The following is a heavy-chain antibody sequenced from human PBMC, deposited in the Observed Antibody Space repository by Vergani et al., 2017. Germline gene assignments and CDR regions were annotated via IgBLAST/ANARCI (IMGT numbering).Heavy chain of an antibody. V-gene: IGHV4-61*02. D-gene: IGHD5-18*01. J-gene: IGHJ6*02. CDR1: GGSISSGSYY. CDR3: ARGGVDTAMVIVHYYYGMDV. CDR2: IYTSGST. Sequence: QLQESGPGLVKPSQTLSLTCTVSGGSISSGSYYWSWIRQPAGKGLEWIGRIYTSGSTNYNPSLKSRVTISVDTSKNQFSLKLSSVTAADTAVYYCARGGVDTAMVIVHYYYGMDVWGQGTTVTVSS.